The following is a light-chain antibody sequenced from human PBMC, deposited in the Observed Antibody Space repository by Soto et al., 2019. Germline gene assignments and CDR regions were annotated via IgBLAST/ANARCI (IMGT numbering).Light chain of an antibody. CDR2: DAS. V-gene: IGKV3-11*01. J-gene: IGKJ4*01. Sequence: EIVLTQSPATLSLSPGERATLSCRASQSFSGHLAWYQQKPGQAPRLLIYDASNRAAGIPARFSGSGSGTDFTLTISSLEPEDFVLYYCQQRSNWPFSLTFGGGTKVEIK. CDR3: QQRSNWPFSLT. CDR1: QSFSGH.